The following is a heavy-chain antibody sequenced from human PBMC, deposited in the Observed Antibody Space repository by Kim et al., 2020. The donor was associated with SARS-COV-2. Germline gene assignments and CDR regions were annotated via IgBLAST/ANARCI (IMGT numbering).Heavy chain of an antibody. Sequence: KGRFTISRDNAKNSLYLQMNSLRAEDTAVYYCARVWMAAAGTLTGDAFDIWGQGTMVTVSS. CDR3: ARVWMAAAGTLTGDAFDI. J-gene: IGHJ3*02. D-gene: IGHD6-13*01. V-gene: IGHV3-11*06.